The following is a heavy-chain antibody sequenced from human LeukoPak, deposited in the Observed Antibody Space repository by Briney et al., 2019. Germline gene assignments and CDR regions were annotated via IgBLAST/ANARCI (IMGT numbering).Heavy chain of an antibody. CDR3: ARTMGHGSSWYYGMDV. D-gene: IGHD6-13*01. CDR1: GGSISSYY. V-gene: IGHV4-59*01. J-gene: IGHJ6*02. Sequence: KPSETLSLTCTVSGGSISSYYWSWIRQPPGKGLEWIGYIYCSGSTNYNPSLKSRVTISVDTSKNQFSLKLSSVTAADTAVYYCARTMGHGSSWYYGMDVWGQGTTVTVSS. CDR2: IYCSGST.